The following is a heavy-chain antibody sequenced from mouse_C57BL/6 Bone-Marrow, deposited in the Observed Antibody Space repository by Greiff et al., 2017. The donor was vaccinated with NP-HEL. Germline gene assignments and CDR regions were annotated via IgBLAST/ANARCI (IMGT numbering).Heavy chain of an antibody. CDR1: GFNIKDDY. V-gene: IGHV14-4*01. D-gene: IGHD1-2*01. CDR3: RLYWYFDV. J-gene: IGHJ1*03. Sequence: VQLQQSGAELVRPGASVKLSCTASGFNIKDDYMHWVKQRPEQGLEWIGWIDPENGDTEYASKFQGTATITADTSSNTAYLQLSSLTSEDTAVYYCRLYWYFDVWGTGTTVTVSS. CDR2: IDPENGDT.